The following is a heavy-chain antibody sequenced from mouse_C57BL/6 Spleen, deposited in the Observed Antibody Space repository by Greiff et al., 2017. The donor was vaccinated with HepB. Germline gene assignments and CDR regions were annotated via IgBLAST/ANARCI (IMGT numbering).Heavy chain of an antibody. J-gene: IGHJ2*01. Sequence: QVQLQQSGAELVRPGASVTLSCKASGYTFTDYEMHWVKQTPVHGLEWIGAIDPETGGTAYNQKFKGKAILTADKSSSTAYMELRSLTSEDSAVYYCTRRGYGSRYYFDYWGQGTTLTVSS. CDR2: IDPETGGT. CDR1: GYTFTDYE. D-gene: IGHD1-1*01. CDR3: TRRGYGSRYYFDY. V-gene: IGHV1-15*01.